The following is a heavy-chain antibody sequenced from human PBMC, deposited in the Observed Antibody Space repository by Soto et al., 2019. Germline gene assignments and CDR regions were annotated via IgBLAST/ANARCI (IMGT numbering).Heavy chain of an antibody. CDR1: GFTFSSYS. V-gene: IGHV3-48*01. Sequence: GGSLRLSCAASGFTFSSYSMNWVRQAPGKGLEWVSYNCSSSSTIYYADSVKVRFTISRDNAKNSLYLQINSLRAEDTAVYYCARAGVYCSGGSCYSSIYYYYYMDVWGKGTTVTVSS. J-gene: IGHJ6*03. CDR2: NCSSSSTI. CDR3: ARAGVYCSGGSCYSSIYYYYYMDV. D-gene: IGHD2-15*01.